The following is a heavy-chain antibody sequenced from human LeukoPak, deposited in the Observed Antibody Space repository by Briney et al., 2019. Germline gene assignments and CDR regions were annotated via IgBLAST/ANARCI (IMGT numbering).Heavy chain of an antibody. J-gene: IGHJ6*02. Sequence: GGSLRLSCAASGFTFSSYSMNWXXQAXGKGLEWVSSITSSSSYMYYADSVKGRFTISRDNAKNSLYLQMNSLRAEDTAVYYCARDLSAGSFWGQGTTVTVSS. CDR3: ARDLSAGSF. CDR1: GFTFSSYS. V-gene: IGHV3-21*01. D-gene: IGHD5/OR15-5a*01. CDR2: ITSSSSYM.